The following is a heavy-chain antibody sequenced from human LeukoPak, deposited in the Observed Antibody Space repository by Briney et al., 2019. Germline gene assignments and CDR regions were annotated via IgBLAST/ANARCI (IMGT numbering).Heavy chain of an antibody. CDR1: GFTFSSYG. D-gene: IGHD6-19*01. CDR2: IWYDGSNK. CDR3: AALAVAGADAFDI. J-gene: IGHJ3*02. Sequence: GGSLRLSCAASGFTFSSYGMHWVRQAPGKGLEWVAVIWYDGSNKYYADSVKGRFTISRDNSKNTLYLQMNSLRAEDTAVYYCAALAVAGADAFDIWGQGTMVTVSS. V-gene: IGHV3-30*02.